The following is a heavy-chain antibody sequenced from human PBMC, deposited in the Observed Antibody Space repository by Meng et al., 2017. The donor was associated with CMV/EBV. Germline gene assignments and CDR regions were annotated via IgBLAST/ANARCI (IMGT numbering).Heavy chain of an antibody. Sequence: GSLRLSCTVSGGSISSYYWSWIRQPPGKGLEWIGYIYYSGSTNYNPSLKNRVTISVDTSKNQFSLKLSSVTAADTAVYYCARQWLLSHFDYWGQGTLVTVSS. CDR3: ARQWLLSHFDY. CDR1: GGSISSYY. D-gene: IGHD3-3*01. CDR2: IYYSGST. V-gene: IGHV4-59*01. J-gene: IGHJ4*02.